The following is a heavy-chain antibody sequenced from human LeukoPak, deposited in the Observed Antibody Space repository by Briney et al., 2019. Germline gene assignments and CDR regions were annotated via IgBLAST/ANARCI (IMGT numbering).Heavy chain of an antibody. CDR1: GYSISSGYY. J-gene: IGHJ4*02. CDR2: IYHSGST. D-gene: IGHD6-13*01. Sequence: PSETLSLTCAVSGYSISSGYYWGWIRQPPGKGLEWIGSIYHSGSTYYNPSLKSRVTISVDTSKNQFSPKLSSVTAADTAVYYCARIGVAASNYFDYWGQGTLVTVSS. CDR3: ARIGVAASNYFDY. V-gene: IGHV4-38-2*01.